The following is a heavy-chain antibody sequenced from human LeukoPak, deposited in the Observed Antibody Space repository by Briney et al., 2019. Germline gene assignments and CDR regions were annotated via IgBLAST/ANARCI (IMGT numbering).Heavy chain of an antibody. Sequence: GGSLRLSCAASGFTFSTYWMTWVRQAPGKGLEWVANIKQDGSEKNYVDSVKGRFTIFRDNAKNSLYLQMNTLRADDTAVYFCAGGITMVRGADYWGQGTLVTVSS. V-gene: IGHV3-7*04. CDR2: IKQDGSEK. D-gene: IGHD3-10*01. CDR1: GFTFSTYW. J-gene: IGHJ4*02. CDR3: AGGITMVRGADY.